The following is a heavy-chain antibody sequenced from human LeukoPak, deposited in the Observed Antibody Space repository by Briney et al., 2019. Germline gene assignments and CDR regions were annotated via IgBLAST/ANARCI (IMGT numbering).Heavy chain of an antibody. J-gene: IGHJ6*03. CDR2: IYHSGST. D-gene: IGHD6-13*01. CDR1: GGSISSGGYS. Sequence: SETLSLTCAVSGGSISSGGYSWSWIRQPPGKGLEWIGCIYHSGSTYYNPSLKSRVTISVDRSKNQFSLKLSSVTAADTAVYYCARAQGQQLALYMDVWGKGTTVTVSS. V-gene: IGHV4-30-2*01. CDR3: ARAQGQQLALYMDV.